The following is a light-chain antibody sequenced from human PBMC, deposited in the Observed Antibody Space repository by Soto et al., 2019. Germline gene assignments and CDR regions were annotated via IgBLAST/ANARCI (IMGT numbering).Light chain of an antibody. CDR1: SSDVGGYNY. Sequence: QSALTQPASVSGSPGQSITIYCTGTSSDVGGYNYVSWYQQHPGKAPKLMIYDVSNRPSGVSNRFSGSKSGNTASLTISGLQAEDEADYYCSSYTSSSTLVFGGGTKVTVL. V-gene: IGLV2-14*01. CDR3: SSYTSSSTLV. CDR2: DVS. J-gene: IGLJ2*01.